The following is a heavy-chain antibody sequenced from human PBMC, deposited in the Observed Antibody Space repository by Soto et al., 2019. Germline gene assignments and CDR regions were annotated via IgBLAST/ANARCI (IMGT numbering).Heavy chain of an antibody. V-gene: IGHV3-9*01. D-gene: IGHD2-15*01. CDR2: ISWNSGSI. CDR3: AKDVCSGGSCYYFDY. J-gene: IGHJ4*02. Sequence: EVQLVESGGGLVQPGRSLRLSCAASGFTFDDYAMHWVRQAPGKGLAWVSGISWNSGSIGYADSVKGRFTISRDNAKNSLYLQMNSLRAEDTALYYCAKDVCSGGSCYYFDYWGQGTLVTVSS. CDR1: GFTFDDYA.